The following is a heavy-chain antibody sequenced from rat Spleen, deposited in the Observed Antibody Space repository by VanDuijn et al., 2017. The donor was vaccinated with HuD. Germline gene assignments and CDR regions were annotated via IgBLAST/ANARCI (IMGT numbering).Heavy chain of an antibody. CDR1: GFTFNNYW. Sequence: EVQLVESGGGLVQPGRSLKLSCVASGFTFNNYWMTWIRQAPGKGLEWVASITNTGGSTYYPDSVKGRFTISRDNAKSTLYLQMDSLRSEDTATYYCTTDITIAAIDPRYVMDAWGQGASVTVSS. V-gene: IGHV5-31*01. CDR3: TTDITIAAIDPRYVMDA. CDR2: ITNTGGST. D-gene: IGHD1-2*01. J-gene: IGHJ4*01.